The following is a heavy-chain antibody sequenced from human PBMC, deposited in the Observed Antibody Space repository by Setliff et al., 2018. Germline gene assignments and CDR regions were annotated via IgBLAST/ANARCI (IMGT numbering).Heavy chain of an antibody. CDR2: ISGSGGST. V-gene: IGHV3-23*01. J-gene: IGHJ6*02. CDR1: GFTFSSYW. Sequence: GGSLRLSCAASGFTFSSYWMSWVRQAPGKGLEWVSAISGSGGSTYYADSVKGRFTISRDNSKNTLYLQMNSLRGEDTAVYHCTRDQDYYGMDVWGQGTTVTVSS. CDR3: TRDQDYYGMDV.